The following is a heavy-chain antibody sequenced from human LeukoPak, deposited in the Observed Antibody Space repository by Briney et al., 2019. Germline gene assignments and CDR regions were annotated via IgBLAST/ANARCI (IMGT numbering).Heavy chain of an antibody. CDR2: INPNSGGT. CDR3: ATSRLDSDAFDI. V-gene: IGHV1-2*02. J-gene: IGHJ3*02. D-gene: IGHD1-1*01. Sequence: GASVKVSCKASGYTFTGYYMHWVRQAPGQGLEWMGWINPNSGGTNYAQKFQGRVTMTRDTSISTTYMGLSRLRSDDTAVYYCATSRLDSDAFDIWGQGTMVTVSS. CDR1: GYTFTGYY.